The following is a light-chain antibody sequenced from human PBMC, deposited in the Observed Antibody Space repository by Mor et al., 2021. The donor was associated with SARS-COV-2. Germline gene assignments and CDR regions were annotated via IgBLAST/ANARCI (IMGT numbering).Light chain of an antibody. Sequence: GIPARFSDSWSGTEFTLTISSLQPEDFATYFCQQTYSTPLTFGGGTKVEIK. CDR3: QQTYSTPLT. J-gene: IGKJ4*01. V-gene: IGKV1-39*01.